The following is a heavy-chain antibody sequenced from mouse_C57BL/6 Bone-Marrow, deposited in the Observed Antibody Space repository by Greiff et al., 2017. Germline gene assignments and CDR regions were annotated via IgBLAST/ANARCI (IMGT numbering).Heavy chain of an antibody. D-gene: IGHD2-1*01. J-gene: IGHJ3*01. CDR3: ALYGNFAY. Sequence: VQLQQSGPELVKPGASVKISCKASGYTFTDYYMNWVKQSHGKSLEWIGDINPNNGGTSYNQKFKGKATLTVDKSSSTAYMELRSLTSEDSAVYYCALYGNFAYWGQGTLVTVSA. V-gene: IGHV1-26*01. CDR2: INPNNGGT. CDR1: GYTFTDYY.